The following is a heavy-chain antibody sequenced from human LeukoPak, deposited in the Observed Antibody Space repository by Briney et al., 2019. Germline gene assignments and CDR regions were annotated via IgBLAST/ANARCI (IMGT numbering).Heavy chain of an antibody. CDR3: ARGQYYDFWSGYPGYFDY. CDR1: GFTFSSYE. CDR2: ISSSGSTI. J-gene: IGHJ4*02. Sequence: GGSLRLSCAASGFTFSSYEMNWVRQAPGKGLEWVSYISSSGSTIYYADSVKGRFTISRDDAKNSLYLQMNSLRAEDTAVYYCARGQYYDFWSGYPGYFDYWGQGTLVTVSS. V-gene: IGHV3-48*03. D-gene: IGHD3-3*01.